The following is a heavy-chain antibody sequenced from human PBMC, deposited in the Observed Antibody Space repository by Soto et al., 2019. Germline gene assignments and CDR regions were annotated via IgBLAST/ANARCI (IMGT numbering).Heavy chain of an antibody. J-gene: IGHJ4*02. CDR2: TYYNGDT. D-gene: IGHD6-19*01. CDR1: DDSFRGAEYY. CDR3: ARGPAYIDGWRTFDL. V-gene: IGHV4-61*08. Sequence: SATLSITCTVSDDSFRGAEYYWSWIRQPLGKGPEWIGYTYYNGDTKYNPALRSRVTMSEDTSKNQFSLRLSSVTAADTAVYFCARGPAYIDGWRTFDLWGRGILVTVSS.